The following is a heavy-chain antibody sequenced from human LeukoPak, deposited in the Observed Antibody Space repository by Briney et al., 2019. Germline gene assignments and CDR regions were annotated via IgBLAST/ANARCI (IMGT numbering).Heavy chain of an antibody. D-gene: IGHD3-22*01. CDR3: ARRAYYDTSGYYPASGYFDL. J-gene: IGHJ2*01. V-gene: IGHV4-4*08. CDR2: TCSNGIT. CDR1: GGSIFSYY. Sequence: SETLSLTCTVSGGSIFSYYFNWIRQPPGKGLEWIGYTCSNGITSYNPSLRSRGTISIATSKNQFSLRLRSVTAADTTIYYCARRAYYDTSGYYPASGYFDLWGRGTLVTVSS.